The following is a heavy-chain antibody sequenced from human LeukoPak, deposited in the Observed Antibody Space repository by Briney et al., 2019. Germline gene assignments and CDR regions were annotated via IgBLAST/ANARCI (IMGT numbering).Heavy chain of an antibody. Sequence: SVKVSCKASGGTFITYTINWVRQAPGQGLEWMGGIIPIFGTANYAQKFQGRTTITTDDSTSTAYMELSSLRSEDTAVYYCATYMLRDNWNVHTFDSWGQGTLVTVSS. CDR1: GGTFITYT. V-gene: IGHV1-69*05. CDR2: IIPIFGTA. CDR3: ATYMLRDNWNVHTFDS. D-gene: IGHD1-1*01. J-gene: IGHJ4*02.